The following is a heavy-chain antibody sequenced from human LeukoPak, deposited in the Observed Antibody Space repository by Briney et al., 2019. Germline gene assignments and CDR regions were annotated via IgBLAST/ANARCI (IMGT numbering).Heavy chain of an antibody. CDR2: IYTSGST. Sequence: SVTLSLNCTGSGGSISCYYWSWIRQPAGKGLEWIGRIYTSGSTNYSPSLKIRFTMSVDTSKNQFSLKLSPVTAADTAVYYCARETYYDILTGYHTGTFDYWGQGTLVTVSS. CDR3: ARETYYDILTGYHTGTFDY. J-gene: IGHJ4*02. D-gene: IGHD3-9*01. V-gene: IGHV4-4*07. CDR1: GGSISCYY.